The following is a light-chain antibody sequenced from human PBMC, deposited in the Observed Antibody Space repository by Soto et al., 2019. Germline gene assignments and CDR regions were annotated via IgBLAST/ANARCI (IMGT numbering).Light chain of an antibody. V-gene: IGKV1-17*01. Sequence: DIQMTRSPCSLSASVADRVTITCRASQAIRNDLGWYQQKPAKAPKRLIYAASSLQSGVPSRFSGSGSGTEFTLTISSLQPEDSATYYCLQHNTYPRTFGQGTKVDIK. CDR1: QAIRND. CDR2: AAS. CDR3: LQHNTYPRT. J-gene: IGKJ1*01.